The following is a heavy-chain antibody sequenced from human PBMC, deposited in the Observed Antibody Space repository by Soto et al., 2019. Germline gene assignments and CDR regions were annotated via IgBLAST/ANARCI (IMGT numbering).Heavy chain of an antibody. D-gene: IGHD4-17*01. J-gene: IGHJ4*02. V-gene: IGHV1-58*01. CDR2: IAVGSGNT. CDR1: GVAFPSSA. Sequence: SVKVSCKASGVAFPSSAVQWVRQARGQRLEWIGWIAVGSGNTNYAQKFQERVTITRDMSSSTAYMELSSLRSEHTAVYYCAADPHHYCDFGPDNWGQGTVVTVS. CDR3: AADPHHYCDFGPDN.